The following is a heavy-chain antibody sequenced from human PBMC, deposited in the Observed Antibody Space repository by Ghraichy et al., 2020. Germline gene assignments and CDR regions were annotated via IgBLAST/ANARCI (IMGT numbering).Heavy chain of an antibody. Sequence: GGSLRLSCAASGFTFSSYSMNWVRQAPGKGLEWVSSISSSSSYIYYADSVKGRFTISRDNAKNLLYLQMNSLRAEDTAVYYCAREDSSIDLGGMDVWGQGTTVTVSS. J-gene: IGHJ6*02. CDR2: ISSSSSYI. CDR1: GFTFSSYS. D-gene: IGHD6-13*01. V-gene: IGHV3-21*01. CDR3: AREDSSIDLGGMDV.